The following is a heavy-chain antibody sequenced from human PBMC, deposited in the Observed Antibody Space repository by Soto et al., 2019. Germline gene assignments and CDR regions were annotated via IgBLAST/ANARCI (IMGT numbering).Heavy chain of an antibody. Sequence: ASVTVSCKASGGTFSSYAISWVRQAPGQGLEWMGGIIPIFGTANYAQKFQGRVTITADESTSTGYMELSSLRSEDTAVYYCARSQGGSSSLDIYYYYYYGMDVWGQGTTVTVSS. CDR2: IIPIFGTA. CDR3: ARSQGGSSSLDIYYYYYYGMDV. D-gene: IGHD2-15*01. V-gene: IGHV1-69*13. CDR1: GGTFSSYA. J-gene: IGHJ6*02.